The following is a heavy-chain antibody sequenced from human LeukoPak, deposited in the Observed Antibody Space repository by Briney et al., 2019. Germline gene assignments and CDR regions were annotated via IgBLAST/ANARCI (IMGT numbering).Heavy chain of an antibody. J-gene: IGHJ4*02. CDR3: AKLKGWYGEGYFDY. D-gene: IGHD3-10*01. V-gene: IGHV3-53*01. CDR2: IYSGGTT. Sequence: PGGSLRLSCAASGFTVSNNYMSWVRQPPGKGLEWVSVIYSGGTTFYADSVKGRFTISRDNSKNTLYLQMNSLRVDDTAVYYCAKLKGWYGEGYFDYWGQGTVVTVSS. CDR1: GFTVSNNY.